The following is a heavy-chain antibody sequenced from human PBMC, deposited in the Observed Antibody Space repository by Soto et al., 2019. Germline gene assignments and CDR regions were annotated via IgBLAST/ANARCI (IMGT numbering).Heavy chain of an antibody. CDR1: GYTFTGYY. CDR3: ALWFGSGNWFDP. J-gene: IGHJ5*02. D-gene: IGHD3-10*01. Sequence: ASVKVSCKASGYTFTGYYMPWVRQAPGQGLEWMGWINPNSGGTNYAQKFQGRVTMTRDTSISTAYMELSRLRSDDTAVYYCALWFGSGNWFDPWGQGTLVTVSS. V-gene: IGHV1-2*02. CDR2: INPNSGGT.